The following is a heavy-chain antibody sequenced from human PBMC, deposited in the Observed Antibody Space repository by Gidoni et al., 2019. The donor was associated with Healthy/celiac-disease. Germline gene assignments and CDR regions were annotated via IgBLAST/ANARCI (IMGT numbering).Heavy chain of an antibody. Sequence: QVQLQESGPGLVKPSETLSLTCTVSGGSLSSYYWSWIRQPPGKGLEWIGYIYYSGSTNYNPSLKSRVTISVDTSKNQFSLKLSSVTAADTAVYYCARDRWYSSSWYRWFDPWGQGTLVTVSS. V-gene: IGHV4-59*01. CDR2: IYYSGST. D-gene: IGHD6-13*01. CDR3: ARDRWYSSSWYRWFDP. CDR1: GGSLSSYY. J-gene: IGHJ5*02.